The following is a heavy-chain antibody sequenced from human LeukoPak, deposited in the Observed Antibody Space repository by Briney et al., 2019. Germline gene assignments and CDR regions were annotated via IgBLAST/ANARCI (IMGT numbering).Heavy chain of an antibody. CDR3: ASGGYSYGYGY. CDR1: GYTFTSYA. V-gene: IGHV1-18*01. Sequence: ASVKVSCKASGYTFTSYAISWVRQAPGQELEWMGWISAYNGNTNYAQKFQGRVTMTTDTSTSTVYMELRSLRSDDTAVYYCASGGYSYGYGYWGQGTLVTVSS. D-gene: IGHD5-18*01. CDR2: ISAYNGNT. J-gene: IGHJ4*02.